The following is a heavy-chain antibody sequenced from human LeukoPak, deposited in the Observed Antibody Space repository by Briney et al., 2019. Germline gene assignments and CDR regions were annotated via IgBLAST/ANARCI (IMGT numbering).Heavy chain of an antibody. CDR3: AKETPLGYCSGGSCYPDY. CDR1: GFTFSSYA. Sequence: GGSLRLSCAASGFTFSSYAMRWVRQAPGKGLEWVSAISGSGGSTYYADSVKGRFTISRDNSKNTLYLQMNSLRAEDTAVYYCAKETPLGYCSGGSCYPDYWGQGTLVTVSS. CDR2: ISGSGGST. J-gene: IGHJ4*02. D-gene: IGHD2-15*01. V-gene: IGHV3-23*01.